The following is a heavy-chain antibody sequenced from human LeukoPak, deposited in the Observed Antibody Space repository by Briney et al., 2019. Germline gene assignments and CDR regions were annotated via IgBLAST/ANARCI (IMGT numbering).Heavy chain of an antibody. V-gene: IGHV3-48*03. J-gene: IGHJ4*02. CDR1: GFTFSSYE. D-gene: IGHD3-22*01. CDR3: ARGGDSSGYYPENCFDY. CDR2: ISSSGSTI. Sequence: ETGGSLRLSCAASGFTFSSYEMNWVRQAPGKGLEWVSYISSSGSTIYHADSVKGRFTISRDNAKNSLYLQMNSLRAEDTAVYYCARGGDSSGYYPENCFDYWGQGTLVTVSS.